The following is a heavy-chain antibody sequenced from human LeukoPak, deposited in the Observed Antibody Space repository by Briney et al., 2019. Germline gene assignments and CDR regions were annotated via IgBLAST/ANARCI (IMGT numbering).Heavy chain of an antibody. V-gene: IGHV1-18*01. CDR2: ISAYNGNT. Sequence: GASVKVSCKASGYTFTSYGISWVRQAPGQGLEWMGWISAYNGNTNYAQKFQGRVTITRDTSASTAYMELSSLRSEDTAVYYCARIGHDYDILTGYTDYFDYWGQGTLVTVSS. CDR1: GYTFTSYG. D-gene: IGHD3-9*01. CDR3: ARIGHDYDILTGYTDYFDY. J-gene: IGHJ4*02.